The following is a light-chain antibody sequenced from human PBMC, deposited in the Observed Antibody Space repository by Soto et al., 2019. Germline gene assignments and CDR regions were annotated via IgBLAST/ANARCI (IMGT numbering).Light chain of an antibody. Sequence: EIVMMQSPDTLSVSPGERATLSCRASQSIASNLAWYQQKPGQAPRLLIHGASNRATGVPARFSGSGSGTEFALTISSLQSEDFAVYVCQQYHIWPPQYSFGQGTKLQIK. CDR1: QSIASN. V-gene: IGKV3-15*01. J-gene: IGKJ2*03. CDR3: QQYHIWPPQYS. CDR2: GAS.